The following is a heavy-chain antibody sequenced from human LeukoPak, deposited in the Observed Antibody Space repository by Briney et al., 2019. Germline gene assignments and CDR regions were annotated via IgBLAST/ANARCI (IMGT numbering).Heavy chain of an antibody. Sequence: GGSLRLSCAAPGFTFSSYAMHWVRQAPGKGLEWVAVISYDGSNKYYADSVKGRFTISRDNSKNTLYLQMNSLRAEDTAVYYCAMPGASPIVGATALDYWGQGTLVTVSS. CDR3: AMPGASPIVGATALDY. V-gene: IGHV3-30-3*01. D-gene: IGHD1-26*01. CDR2: ISYDGSNK. CDR1: GFTFSSYA. J-gene: IGHJ4*02.